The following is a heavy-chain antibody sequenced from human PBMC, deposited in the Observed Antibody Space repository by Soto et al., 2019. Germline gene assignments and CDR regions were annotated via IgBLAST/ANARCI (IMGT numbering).Heavy chain of an antibody. V-gene: IGHV6-1*01. D-gene: IGHD6-19*01. J-gene: IGHJ6*01. CDR2: TYYRSKWXX. CDR1: GDSVSSNSAA. Sequence: SQTLSLTCAISGDSVSSNSAAWNWIRQSPSRGLEWLGRTYYRSKWXXXYAVSVKSRITISPDTSKNQFSLQLNSVTXXXXXVXYCASWAXXXXYYGMDVXXXGTTVTVSS. CDR3: ASWAXXXXYYGMDV.